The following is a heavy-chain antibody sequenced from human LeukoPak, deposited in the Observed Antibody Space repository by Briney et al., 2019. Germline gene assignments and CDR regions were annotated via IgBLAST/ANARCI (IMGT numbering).Heavy chain of an antibody. D-gene: IGHD3-3*01. CDR3: ARAGYYDFWSGGRYYYYGMDV. J-gene: IGHJ6*02. Sequence: ASVKVSCKASGYTFTSYGVSWVRQAPGQGLEWMGWISAYNGNTNCAQKLQGRVTMTTDTSTSTAYMELRSLRSDDTAVYYCARAGYYDFWSGGRYYYYGMDVWGQGTMVTVSS. V-gene: IGHV1-18*01. CDR2: ISAYNGNT. CDR1: GYTFTSYG.